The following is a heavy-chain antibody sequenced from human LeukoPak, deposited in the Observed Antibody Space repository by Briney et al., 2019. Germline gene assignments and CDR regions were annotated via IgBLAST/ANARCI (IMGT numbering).Heavy chain of an antibody. V-gene: IGHV3-15*01. Sequence: PGGSLRLSCAASGFTFTNARMGWVRQAPGKGLEWVGLIKSKIDGGTTDFAAPVKGRFTISTDDSKHTLYLQMNSLKSEDTAVYYCTTGYEHSDFDYWGQGTLVTVSS. CDR2: IKSKIDGGTT. CDR3: TTGYEHSDFDY. J-gene: IGHJ4*02. D-gene: IGHD3-3*02. CDR1: GFTFTNAR.